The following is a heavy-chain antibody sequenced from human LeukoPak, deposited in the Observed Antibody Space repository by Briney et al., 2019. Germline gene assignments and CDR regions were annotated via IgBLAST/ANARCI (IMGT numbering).Heavy chain of an antibody. V-gene: IGHV1-46*01. CDR1: GYTFTSYY. D-gene: IGHD1-26*01. J-gene: IGHJ4*02. CDR2: INPSGGST. CDR3: ARGVGGGDVCPDY. Sequence: ASVKVSCKASGYTFTSYYMHWVRQAPGQGLEGMGIINPSGGSTSYAQKFQGRVTMTSDMSTSTVYMELSSLRSEDTAVYYCARGVGGGDVCPDYWGQGTLVTVSS.